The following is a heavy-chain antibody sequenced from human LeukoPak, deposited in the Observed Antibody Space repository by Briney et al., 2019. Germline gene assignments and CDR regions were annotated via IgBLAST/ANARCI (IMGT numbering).Heavy chain of an antibody. CDR2: IKQDGSEK. Sequence: GGSLRLSCAASGFTFSTYLMSWVRQAPGKGLEWVANIKQDGSEKYYVDSVKGRFTISRDNATNSLYLQMNSLRAEDTAVYYCAREGYDFWSGYSFYFDYWGQGTLVTVSS. CDR1: GFTFSTYL. V-gene: IGHV3-7*01. D-gene: IGHD3-3*01. CDR3: AREGYDFWSGYSFYFDY. J-gene: IGHJ4*02.